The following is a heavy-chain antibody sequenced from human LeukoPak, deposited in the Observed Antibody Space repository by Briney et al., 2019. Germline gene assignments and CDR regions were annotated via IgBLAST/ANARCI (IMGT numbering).Heavy chain of an antibody. V-gene: IGHV4-61*01. CDR2: IYYSGST. J-gene: IGHJ4*02. CDR3: ARATFDY. Sequence: PSQTLSLTCTVSGGSISSGSYYWSWIRQPPGKGLEWIGYIYYSGSTNYNPSLKSRVTISVDTSKNQFSLKLSSVTAADTAVYYCARATFDYWGQGTLVTVSS. CDR1: GGSISSGSYY.